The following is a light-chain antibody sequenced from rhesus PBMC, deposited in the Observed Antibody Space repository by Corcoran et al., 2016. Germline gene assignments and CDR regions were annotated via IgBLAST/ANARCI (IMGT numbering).Light chain of an antibody. CDR3: QQYYSDPRT. J-gene: IGKJ1*01. Sequence: DIQMTQSPSSLSASVGDTVTITCRASQRSGSSVAWFHQKPGKAPNLLISSASSLQSGVPSRFSGSKSGKDFTLTISSLQPEDVGHVYCQQYYSDPRTFGQGTKVEI. CDR1: QRSGSS. V-gene: IGKV1-46*01. CDR2: SAS.